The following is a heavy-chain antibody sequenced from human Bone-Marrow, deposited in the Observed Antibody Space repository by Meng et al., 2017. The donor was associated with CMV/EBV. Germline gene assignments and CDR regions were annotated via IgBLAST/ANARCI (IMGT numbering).Heavy chain of an antibody. CDR1: GGFLNCYY. J-gene: IGHJ5*02. CDR3: ATVGLGMNWFDP. V-gene: IGHV4-34*01. Sequence: VQLKQWGPGLLKPSETLFPTCGVYGGFLNCYYWSLIRQPPGKGLEWIAEINHSGNTNYNPSLKSRVTISVDTSKNQFSLKLSSVTAADTAVYYCATVGLGMNWFDPWGQGTLVTVSS. CDR2: INHSGNT.